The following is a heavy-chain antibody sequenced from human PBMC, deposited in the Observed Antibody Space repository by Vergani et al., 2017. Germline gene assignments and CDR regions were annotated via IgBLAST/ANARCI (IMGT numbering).Heavy chain of an antibody. CDR3: ASLTYCSITSCYLNKNEAFDI. CDR1: GGSVSSGSYY. Sequence: QVQLQESGPGLVKPSETLSLTCTVSGGSVSSGSYYWSWIRQPAGKGLEWIGYIYYSGSTNYNPSLKSRVTISVDTSKNQFSLKLSSVTAADTAVYYCASLTYCSITSCYLNKNEAFDIGGQGTMVTVSS. J-gene: IGHJ3*02. CDR2: IYYSGST. D-gene: IGHD2-2*01. V-gene: IGHV4-61*10.